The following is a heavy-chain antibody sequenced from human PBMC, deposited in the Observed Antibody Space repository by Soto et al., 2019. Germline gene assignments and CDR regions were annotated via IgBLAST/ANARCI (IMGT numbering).Heavy chain of an antibody. CDR2: VSANADGT. CDR1: GFIFSNYA. Sequence: GGSLRLSCAASGFIFSNYAMNWVRQAPGKGLEWVSFVSANADGTFYADSVKGRFSISRDNSKNTLYLQMNNLRAEDTAIYYCSKGRLSFDFWGQGTLVTAPQ. V-gene: IGHV3-23*01. CDR3: SKGRLSFDF. J-gene: IGHJ4*02.